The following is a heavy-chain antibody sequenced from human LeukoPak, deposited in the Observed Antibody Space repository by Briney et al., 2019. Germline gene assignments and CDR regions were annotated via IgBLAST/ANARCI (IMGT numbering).Heavy chain of an antibody. CDR1: GFTFSTYA. Sequence: GGSLRLSCAASGFTFSTYAMSWVRQAPGKGLEWVSAISGSGSSTYYADSVKGRFTISRDNSKNTLYLQMNSLRAEDTDLYYCAKLGGYGDYARWGQGTLVTVSS. V-gene: IGHV3-23*01. D-gene: IGHD4-17*01. CDR3: AKLGGYGDYAR. CDR2: ISGSGSST. J-gene: IGHJ4*02.